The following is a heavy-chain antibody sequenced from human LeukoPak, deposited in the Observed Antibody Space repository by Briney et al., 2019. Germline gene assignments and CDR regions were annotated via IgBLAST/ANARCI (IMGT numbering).Heavy chain of an antibody. CDR2: ISWDGDST. J-gene: IGHJ4*02. CDR1: GLIFDDNA. CDR3: ASQKSGDPLFDH. Sequence: GGSLRLSCAASGLIFDDNAMDWVRQAPGKGLGWVSLISWDGDSTYYADSVKGRFPISRDNSKKSLYLQMNSLRAEDSALYYCASQKSGDPLFDHWGQGTLVTVSS. V-gene: IGHV3-43D*04. D-gene: IGHD2-21*02.